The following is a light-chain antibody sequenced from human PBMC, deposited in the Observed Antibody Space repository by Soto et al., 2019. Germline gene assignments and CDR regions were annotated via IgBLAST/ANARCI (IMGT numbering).Light chain of an antibody. CDR1: QNVDSNY. CDR2: GAS. J-gene: IGKJ4*01. V-gene: IGKV3-20*01. CDR3: QQYGSSPLH. Sequence: EIVFTQSPGTLSLSPGARATLSCRASQNVDSNYLAWYQQKPGQAHRLLIYGASSRATGIPDRFSGSGSGTDFTLTISRLEPEEFAVYYCQQYGSSPLHFGGGTKVDIK.